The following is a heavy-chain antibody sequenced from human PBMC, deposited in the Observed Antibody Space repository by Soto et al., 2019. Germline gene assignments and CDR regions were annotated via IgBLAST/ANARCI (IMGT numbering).Heavy chain of an antibody. Sequence: PVGSLRLSCSASGFTFSSYGMHWVRQAPGKGLEWVAVISYDGSNKYYADSVKGRFTISRDNSKNTLYLQMNSLRAEDTAVYYCAKEASTSYYYYGMDVWGQGTTVTVSS. V-gene: IGHV3-30*18. CDR1: GFTFSSYG. CDR2: ISYDGSNK. J-gene: IGHJ6*02. D-gene: IGHD2-2*01. CDR3: AKEASTSYYYYGMDV.